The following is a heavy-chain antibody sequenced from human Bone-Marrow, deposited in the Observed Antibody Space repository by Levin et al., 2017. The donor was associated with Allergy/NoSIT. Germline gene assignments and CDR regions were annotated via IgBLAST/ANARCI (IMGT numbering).Heavy chain of an antibody. CDR2: INWDGGST. Sequence: RAGGSLRLSCTGSGFTFEDYGMNWVRQVKGKGPEWVAGINWDGGSTGYADSVKGRFTISRDNAKNSLYLQMNSLRAEDTALYHCARADWGNYRPFDPWGQGTLVSVST. V-gene: IGHV3-20*01. CDR3: ARADWGNYRPFDP. D-gene: IGHD3-16*02. CDR1: GFTFEDYG. J-gene: IGHJ5*02.